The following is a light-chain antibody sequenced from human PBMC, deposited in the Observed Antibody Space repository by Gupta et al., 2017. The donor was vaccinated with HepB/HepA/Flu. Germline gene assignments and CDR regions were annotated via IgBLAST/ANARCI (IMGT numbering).Light chain of an antibody. J-gene: IGLJ2*01. CDR1: NIGSKS. V-gene: IGLV3-21*03. CDR3: QVWDSSSDLP. Sequence: SYVLTQPPSVSVAPGKTARITCGGNNIGSKSVHWYQQKPGQAPVLVVYDDSDRPSGISERFSGSNSGNTATLTISRVEAGDEADYYCQVWDSSSDLPFGGGTKLTVL. CDR2: DDS.